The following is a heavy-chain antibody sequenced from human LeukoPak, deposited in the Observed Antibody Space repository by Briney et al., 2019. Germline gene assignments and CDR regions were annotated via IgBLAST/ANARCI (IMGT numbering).Heavy chain of an antibody. CDR2: IYSGGST. D-gene: IGHD3-22*01. Sequence: PGGSLRPSCAASGFTVSSNYMSWVRQAPGKGLEWVSVIYSGGSTYYADSVKGRFTISRDNSKNTLYLQMNSLRAEDTAVYYCAGPRPNYYDSSGYNYWGQGTLVTVSS. J-gene: IGHJ4*02. CDR1: GFTVSSNY. V-gene: IGHV3-66*01. CDR3: AGPRPNYYDSSGYNY.